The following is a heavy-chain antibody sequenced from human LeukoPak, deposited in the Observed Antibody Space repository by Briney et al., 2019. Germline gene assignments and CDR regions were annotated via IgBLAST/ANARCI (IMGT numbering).Heavy chain of an antibody. D-gene: IGHD3-10*01. J-gene: IGHJ4*02. V-gene: IGHV3-11*04. CDR2: ISRSGSTK. CDR3: VRDSYYQPVY. CDR1: GFTFSDYN. Sequence: GGSLRLSCAASGFTFSDYNMRWIRQAPGKGLEWVSSISRSGSTKYYADSVKGRFTISRDNAKNSLFLQMNSLRAEDTAVYYCVRDSYYQPVYWGQGTLVTVSS.